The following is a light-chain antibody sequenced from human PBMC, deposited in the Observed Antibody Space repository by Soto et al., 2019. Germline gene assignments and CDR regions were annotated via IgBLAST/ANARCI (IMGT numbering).Light chain of an antibody. CDR1: QSVSTK. Sequence: ERVMTQSPVTLSVSPGERATLSCRASQSVSTKLAWYQQKPGQAPRLLIYGASTRATGVPARFSGSGSGTEFTLTISSLQSEDFAVYYCQQYNNWPPYTFGQGTKVEI. CDR3: QQYNNWPPYT. J-gene: IGKJ2*01. V-gene: IGKV3-15*01. CDR2: GAS.